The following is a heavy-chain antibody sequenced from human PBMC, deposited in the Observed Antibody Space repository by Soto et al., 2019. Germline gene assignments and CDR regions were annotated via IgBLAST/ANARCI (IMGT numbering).Heavy chain of an antibody. CDR1: GYTFTSYY. J-gene: IGHJ4*02. CDR2: INPSGGCT. CDR3: ARVTEWLVPYFLDY. Sequence: ASVKVSCKASGYTFTSYYIHWVRQAPGQGLEWMGYINPSGGCTTYAQKFRGRLTMTRDTSTSTVYMELSSLTSEDTALYYCARVTEWLVPYFLDYWGQGTLVTVSS. V-gene: IGHV1-46*01. D-gene: IGHD6-19*01.